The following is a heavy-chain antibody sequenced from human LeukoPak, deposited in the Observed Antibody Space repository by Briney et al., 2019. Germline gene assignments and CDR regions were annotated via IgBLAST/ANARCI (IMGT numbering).Heavy chain of an antibody. Sequence: SETLSLTCAVSGGSISSSNWWSGVRPPPGKGLEWIGEIYHSGSTNYNPSLKSRVTISVDKSKNQFSLKLSSVTAADTAVYYCARWDYYGSGFAWGQGTLVTVSS. CDR3: ARWDYYGSGFA. CDR2: IYHSGST. V-gene: IGHV4-4*02. J-gene: IGHJ5*02. CDR1: GGSISSSNW. D-gene: IGHD3-10*01.